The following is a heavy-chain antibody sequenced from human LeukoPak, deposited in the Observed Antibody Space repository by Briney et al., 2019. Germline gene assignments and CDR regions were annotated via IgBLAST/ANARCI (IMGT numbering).Heavy chain of an antibody. CDR1: GYTFTGYY. J-gene: IGHJ4*02. D-gene: IGHD1-1*01. Sequence: ASVKVSCKASGYTFTGYYMHWVRQAPGQGLEWMGWINPNSGGTNYALKFQGRVTMTRDTSISTAYMELSRLRSDDTAVYYCARDLILEGDSDYWGQGTLVTVSS. CDR3: ARDLILEGDSDY. CDR2: INPNSGGT. V-gene: IGHV1-2*02.